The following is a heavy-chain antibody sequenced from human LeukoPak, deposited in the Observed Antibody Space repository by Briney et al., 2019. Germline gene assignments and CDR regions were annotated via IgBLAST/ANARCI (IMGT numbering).Heavy chain of an antibody. CDR1: GFTFSTYA. CDR2: ISSSGGST. V-gene: IGHV3-23*01. CDR3: AKRGLGY. J-gene: IGHJ4*02. Sequence: PGGSLRLSCAASGFTFSTYAMSWVRQAPGKGLEWVSTISSSGGSTYYADSVKGRFTISRDNSKNTLFLQMHSLRAEDTAVYYCAKRGLGYWGQGTLVTVSS.